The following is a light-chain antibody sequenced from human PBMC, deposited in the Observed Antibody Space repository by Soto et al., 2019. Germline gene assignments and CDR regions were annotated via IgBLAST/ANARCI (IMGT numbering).Light chain of an antibody. J-gene: IGKJ1*01. CDR1: QTISSW. Sequence: DIQMAQAASTRSGSVRDIFTITCGASQTISSWLAWYQQKPGKAPKRLIYAASTLESGVPSRFSGSGSGTEFTLTINSLQPEDFAAYFCLQHYDYPWTFGQGTKV. CDR2: AAS. V-gene: IGKV1-5*01. CDR3: LQHYDYPWT.